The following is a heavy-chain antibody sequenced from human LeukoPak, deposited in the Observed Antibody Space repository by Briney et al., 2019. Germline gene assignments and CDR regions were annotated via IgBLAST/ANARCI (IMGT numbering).Heavy chain of an antibody. J-gene: IGHJ5*02. CDR2: INHSGST. V-gene: IGHV4-34*01. Sequence: KPSETLSLTCAVYGGSFSGYYWSWIRQPPGKGLEWIGEINHSGSTNYNPSLKSRVTISVDTSKNQFSLKLSSVTAADTAVYYCASRAGRNYKACPWGQGTLVTVSS. CDR1: GGSFSGYY. CDR3: ASRAGRNYKACP. D-gene: IGHD3-10*01.